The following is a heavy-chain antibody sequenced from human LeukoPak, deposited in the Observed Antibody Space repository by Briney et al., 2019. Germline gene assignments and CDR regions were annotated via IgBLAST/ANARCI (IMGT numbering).Heavy chain of an antibody. D-gene: IGHD4-17*01. Sequence: GASVEVSCKASGYTFTGYYMHWVRQAPGQGLEWMGWINPNSGGTNYAQKFQGRVTMTRDTSISTAYMELSRLRSDDTAVYYCARDHYGDSNYYMDVWGKGTTVTVSS. J-gene: IGHJ6*03. CDR1: GYTFTGYY. V-gene: IGHV1-2*02. CDR2: INPNSGGT. CDR3: ARDHYGDSNYYMDV.